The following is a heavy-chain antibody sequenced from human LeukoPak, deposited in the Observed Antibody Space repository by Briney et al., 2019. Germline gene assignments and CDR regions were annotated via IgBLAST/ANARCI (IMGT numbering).Heavy chain of an antibody. D-gene: IGHD4-11*01. CDR1: GFTFSSYA. CDR3: AKVGTIETTEELNWFDP. V-gene: IGHV3-23*01. Sequence: GGSLRLSCAASGFTFSSYAMIWVRQAPGKGLEWVSIISSSGDSTYYADSVKGRFTFSRDNSKNTLSLQMSSLGADDTAVYYCAKVGTIETTEELNWFDPWGQGTLVTVSS. J-gene: IGHJ5*02. CDR2: ISSSGDST.